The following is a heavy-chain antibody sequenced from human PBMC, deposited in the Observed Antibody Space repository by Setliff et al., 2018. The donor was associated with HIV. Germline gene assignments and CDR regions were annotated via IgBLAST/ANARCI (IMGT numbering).Heavy chain of an antibody. J-gene: IGHJ6*02. CDR1: GFTFTDYW. CDR2: IYPGDSDT. Sequence: GESLKISCKASGFTFTDYWIGWVRQMPGRGLEWMGIIYPGDSDTRYSPSFRGQVTISADTSISTAYLQWSSLKASDTAMYYCARLLMPRGFSYGSYYYYGMDVWGQGTAVTVS. D-gene: IGHD5-18*01. V-gene: IGHV5-51*01. CDR3: ARLLMPRGFSYGSYYYYGMDV.